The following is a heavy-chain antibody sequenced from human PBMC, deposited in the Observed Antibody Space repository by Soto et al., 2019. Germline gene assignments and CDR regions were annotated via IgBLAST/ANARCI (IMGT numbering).Heavy chain of an antibody. CDR3: ARDQTAVDTAMVRIINPYDYYGMDV. Sequence: QVQLVQSGAEVKKPGSSVKVSCKASGGTFSSYAISWVRQAPGQGLEWMGGIIPIFGTANYAQKFQGRVTITADESTRTAYMELSSLRASDTAVYYWARDQTAVDTAMVRIINPYDYYGMDVWGQGTTVTVSS. CDR2: IIPIFGTA. V-gene: IGHV1-69*01. D-gene: IGHD5-18*01. CDR1: GGTFSSYA. J-gene: IGHJ6*02.